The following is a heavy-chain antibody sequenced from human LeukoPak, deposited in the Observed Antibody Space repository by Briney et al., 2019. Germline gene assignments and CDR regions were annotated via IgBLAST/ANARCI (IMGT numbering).Heavy chain of an antibody. CDR2: IYFSGTT. CDR3: VSGGSYLTK. V-gene: IGHV4-59*01. CDR1: GGSISSYS. Sequence: SETLSLTCTVSGGSISSYSSWIRQSPRKGLEWIGYIYFSGTTNYNPSLKSRLTITIDTSMNQFSLKLSSVTAADTAIYYCVSGGSYLTKWGQGTLVTVSS. D-gene: IGHD3-10*01. J-gene: IGHJ4*02.